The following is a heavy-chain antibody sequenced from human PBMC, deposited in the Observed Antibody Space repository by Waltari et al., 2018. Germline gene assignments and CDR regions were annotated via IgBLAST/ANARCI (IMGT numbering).Heavy chain of an antibody. V-gene: IGHV1-3*01. D-gene: IGHD2-2*01. CDR3: ARAPGGRGTSLNWFDP. CDR1: GYTFTSYA. CDR2: INAGNGNT. Sequence: QVQLVQSGAEVKKPGASVKVSCKASGYTFTSYAMHWVRQAPGQRLEWMGWINAGNGNTKYSQKFQGRVTITRDTSASTAYMELSSLRSEDTAVYYCARAPGGRGTSLNWFDPWGQGTLVTVSS. J-gene: IGHJ5*02.